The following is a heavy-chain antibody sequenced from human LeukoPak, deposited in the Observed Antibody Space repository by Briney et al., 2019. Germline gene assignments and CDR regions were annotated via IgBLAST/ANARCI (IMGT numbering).Heavy chain of an antibody. V-gene: IGHV3-30*18. CDR2: ISYDGSNK. Sequence: GSLRLSCAASGFTFSSYGMHWVRQAPGKGLEWVAVISYDGSNKYYADSVKGRFTISRDNSKNTLYLQMNSLRAEDTAVYYCAKSASFDSSGYYLYYFDYWGQGTLVTVSS. J-gene: IGHJ4*02. D-gene: IGHD3-22*01. CDR3: AKSASFDSSGYYLYYFDY. CDR1: GFTFSSYG.